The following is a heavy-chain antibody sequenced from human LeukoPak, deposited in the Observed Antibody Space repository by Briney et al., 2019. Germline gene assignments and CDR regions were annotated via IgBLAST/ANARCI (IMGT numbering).Heavy chain of an antibody. CDR3: ARDRRGDFDY. CDR1: GFTFSSYA. CDR2: ISYDGSNK. V-gene: IGHV3-30-3*01. J-gene: IGHJ4*02. D-gene: IGHD3-10*01. Sequence: AGGSLRLSCAASGFTFSSYAMHWVRQAPGKGLEWVAVISYDGSNKYYADSVKGRFTISRDNSKNTLYLQMNSLRAEDTAVYYCARDRRGDFDYWGQGTLVTVSS.